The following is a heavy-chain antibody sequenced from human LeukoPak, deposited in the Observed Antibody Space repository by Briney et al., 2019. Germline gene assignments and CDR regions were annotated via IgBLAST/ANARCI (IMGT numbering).Heavy chain of an antibody. J-gene: IGHJ6*02. CDR2: TVSEIDGGTT. Sequence: GGSLRLPCAASGFTFNYAWMSWVRQVPGKGLEWVGQTVSEIDGGTTDYAAPVKGRFTISRDDSKSTLYLQMNSLKIEDTAVYYCTTDEDWNYARKDVWGQGAAVIVSS. CDR1: GFTFNYAW. V-gene: IGHV3-15*04. CDR3: TTDEDWNYARKDV. D-gene: IGHD1-7*01.